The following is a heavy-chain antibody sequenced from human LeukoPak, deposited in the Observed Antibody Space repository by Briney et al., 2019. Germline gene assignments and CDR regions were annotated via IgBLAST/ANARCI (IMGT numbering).Heavy chain of an antibody. V-gene: IGHV3-30*04. D-gene: IGHD5-18*01. CDR2: ISYDGSNK. CDR1: GFTFSSYA. J-gene: IGHJ4*02. CDR3: ARVQGRYSYGSGFDS. Sequence: GGSLRLSCAASGFTFSSYAMHWVRQAPGKGLEWVAVISYDGSNKYYADSVKGRFTISRDNSKNTLYLQMNSLRAEDTAVYYCARVQGRYSYGSGFDSWSQGTLVTVSS.